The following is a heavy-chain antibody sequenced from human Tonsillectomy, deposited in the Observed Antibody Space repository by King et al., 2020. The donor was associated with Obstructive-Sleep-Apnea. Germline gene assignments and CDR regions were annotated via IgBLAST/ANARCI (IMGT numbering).Heavy chain of an antibody. CDR1: EFTFSDYW. D-gene: IGHD6-13*01. CDR3: LAGSWLNGGY. CDR2: IKQDGSEK. V-gene: IGHV3-7*01. J-gene: IGHJ4*02. Sequence: VQLVESGGGLVQPGGSLRLSCAASEFTFSDYWMSWVRQAPGKGLEWVANIKQDGSEKYYVDSVKGRFSISRDNAKNSLYLQMNSLRAEDTAVYYCLAGSWLNGGYWGQGTLVTVSS.